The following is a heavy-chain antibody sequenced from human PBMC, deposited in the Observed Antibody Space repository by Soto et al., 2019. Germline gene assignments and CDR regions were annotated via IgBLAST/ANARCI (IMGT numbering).Heavy chain of an antibody. Sequence: EVQLVETGGGSVQRGGSLRLSCAASGFTFSNYWMHWVRQAPGKGLVWVSRISGDATSTSYADSVQGRFSISRDNAKNPLYLQMSILSAEDTAVYYCASSISVAGTDWYFDLWGRGTLVTVSS. V-gene: IGHV3-74*01. CDR1: GFTFSNYW. CDR3: ASSISVAGTDWYFDL. D-gene: IGHD6-19*01. J-gene: IGHJ2*01. CDR2: ISGDATST.